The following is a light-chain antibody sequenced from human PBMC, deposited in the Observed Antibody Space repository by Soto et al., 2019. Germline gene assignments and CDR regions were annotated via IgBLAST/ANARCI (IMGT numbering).Light chain of an antibody. CDR2: SAS. CDR1: QGINTD. V-gene: IGKV1-9*01. CDR3: QQYHSLYT. J-gene: IGKJ2*01. Sequence: DILLTQSPSSLSASVGDRVNITCRASQGINTDLAWYQQKPGKAPKSLIYSASSLQRGVPSRFSGSGSGTEFTLTISSLQPDDFATYYCQQYHSLYTFGQGTKVDNK.